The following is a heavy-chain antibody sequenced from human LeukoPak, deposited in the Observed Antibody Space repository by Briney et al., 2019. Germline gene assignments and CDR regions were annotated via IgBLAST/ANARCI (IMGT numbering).Heavy chain of an antibody. CDR2: ISAYNGNT. CDR3: ARSLKSMTTVIIEYFQH. D-gene: IGHD4-17*01. J-gene: IGHJ1*01. Sequence: ASVKVSCKASGYTFTSYGISWVRQAPGQGLEWMGWISAYNGNTNYAQKLQGRVTMTTDTSTSTAYMELRSLRSDDTAVYYCARSLKSMTTVIIEYFQHWGQGTLVTVSS. V-gene: IGHV1-18*04. CDR1: GYTFTSYG.